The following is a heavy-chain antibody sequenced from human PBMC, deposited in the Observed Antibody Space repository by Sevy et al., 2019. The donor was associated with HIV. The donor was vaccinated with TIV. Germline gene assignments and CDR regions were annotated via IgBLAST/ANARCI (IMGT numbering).Heavy chain of an antibody. CDR2: INRSGST. D-gene: IGHD3-9*01. CDR1: GGSFSGYY. V-gene: IGHV4-34*01. CDR3: ARGFTILNV. J-gene: IGHJ6*04. Sequence: SETLSLTCAVYGGSFSGYYWSWIRQPPGKGLEWIGEINRSGSTNYNPSLKSRVTISVDTSKNQFSLKLSSVTAADTAVYYWARGFTILNVWGKGTTVTVSS.